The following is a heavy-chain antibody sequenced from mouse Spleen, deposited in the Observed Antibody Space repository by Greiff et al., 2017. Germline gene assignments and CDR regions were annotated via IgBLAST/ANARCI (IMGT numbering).Heavy chain of an antibody. CDR1: GFTFSSYA. J-gene: IGHJ2*01. CDR3: TRDNWGFDY. D-gene: IGHD4-1*01. V-gene: IGHV5-9-1*02. Sequence: EVKLMESGEGLVKPGGSLKLSCAASGFTFSSYAMSWVRQTPEKRLEWVAYISSGSDYIYYADTVKGRFTISRDNARNTLYLQMSSLKSEDTAMYYCTRDNWGFDYWGQGTTLTVSS. CDR2: ISSGSDYI.